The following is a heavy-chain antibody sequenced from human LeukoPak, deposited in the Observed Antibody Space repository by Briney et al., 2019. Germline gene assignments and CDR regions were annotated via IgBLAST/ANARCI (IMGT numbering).Heavy chain of an antibody. V-gene: IGHV1-69*05. J-gene: IGHJ4*02. CDR1: GGTFSSYA. D-gene: IGHD3-3*01. CDR2: IIPIFGTA. CDR3: ARDNGGIFGVGSIDY. Sequence: SVKVSCKASGGTFSSYAISWVRQAPGQGLEWMGRIIPIFGTANYAQKFQGRVTITTDESTSTAYMELSSLRSEDTAVYYCARDNGGIFGVGSIDYWGQGTLVTVSS.